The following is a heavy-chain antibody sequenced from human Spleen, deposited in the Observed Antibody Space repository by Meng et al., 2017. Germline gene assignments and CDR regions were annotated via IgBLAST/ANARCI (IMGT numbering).Heavy chain of an antibody. J-gene: IGHJ4*02. Sequence: GSLRLSCTVSGYSISSVYYWGWTRQPAGKGLGWIGSIYLSGSTYYNPSVKSRFTISVDTSKNQFYLKLSSVTAADTAVYYCARDSGPGGIRFDDWGQGTLVTVSS. V-gene: IGHV4-38-2*02. D-gene: IGHD1-14*01. CDR3: ARDSGPGGIRFDD. CDR2: IYLSGST. CDR1: GYSISSVYY.